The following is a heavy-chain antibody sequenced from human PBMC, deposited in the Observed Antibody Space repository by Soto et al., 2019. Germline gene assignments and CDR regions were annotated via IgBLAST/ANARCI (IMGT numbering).Heavy chain of an antibody. CDR1: GVSVNSEIYY. J-gene: IGHJ5*02. Sequence: PPETLCLTCTVSGVSVNSEIYYWSWIRHPPEKGLEWIGYIYYSGSTNYNPSLKSRVTISVDTSKNQFPLRLSSVTAADTALYYCAIDWGIGSYHDWFDPWGQGTLVTASS. D-gene: IGHD3-16*01. CDR2: IYYSGST. V-gene: IGHV4-61*01. CDR3: AIDWGIGSYHDWFDP.